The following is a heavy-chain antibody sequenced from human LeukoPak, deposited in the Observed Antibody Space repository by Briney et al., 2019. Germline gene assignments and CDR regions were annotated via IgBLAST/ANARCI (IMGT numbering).Heavy chain of an antibody. J-gene: IGHJ4*02. CDR2: ISGSGGST. D-gene: IGHD3-10*01. Sequence: GGSLRLSCAASGFTFSSYAMSWVRQAPGKGLEWVSAISGSGGSTYYADSVKGRFTISRDSSKNTLYLQMNSLRAEDTAVYYCAKDPLGRYYGSGSYSDYWGQGTLVTVSS. CDR3: AKDPLGRYYGSGSYSDY. V-gene: IGHV3-23*01. CDR1: GFTFSSYA.